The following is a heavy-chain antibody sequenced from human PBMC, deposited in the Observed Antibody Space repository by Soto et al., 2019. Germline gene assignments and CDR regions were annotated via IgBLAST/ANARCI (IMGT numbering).Heavy chain of an antibody. J-gene: IGHJ4*02. CDR2: IWYDGSAK. D-gene: IGHD3-10*01. CDR3: AREEFLAY. V-gene: IGHV3-33*01. CDR1: GFSVSGYG. Sequence: QVQLVQSGGGVVQPGRSLRLSCAASGFSVSGYGMHWVSQAPGKGLEWVAVIWYDGSAKYYADSVKGRFTISRDNSKNTLFLQMNSLRVEDTAVYYCAREEFLAYWGQGTLVTVSS.